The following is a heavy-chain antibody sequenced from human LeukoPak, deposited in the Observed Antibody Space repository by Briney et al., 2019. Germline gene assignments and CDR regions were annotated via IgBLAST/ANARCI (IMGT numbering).Heavy chain of an antibody. Sequence: GGSLRLSCAASGFTFSNYWMSWVRQAPGKGLEWVASIDQYGRAKYYVDSVRGRFTFSRDNTKNSLHLQMNSLRAEETAVYYCARADSYGSILDYWGQGTRVIDSS. D-gene: IGHD5-18*01. CDR2: IDQYGRAK. CDR1: GFTFSNYW. CDR3: ARADSYGSILDY. V-gene: IGHV3-7*04. J-gene: IGHJ4*02.